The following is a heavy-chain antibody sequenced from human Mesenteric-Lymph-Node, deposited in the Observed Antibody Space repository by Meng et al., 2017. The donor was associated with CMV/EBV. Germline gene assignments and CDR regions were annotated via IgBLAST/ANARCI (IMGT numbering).Heavy chain of an antibody. D-gene: IGHD2-2*01. V-gene: IGHV3-21*04. CDR2: ITSTTPYI. J-gene: IGHJ6*02. CDR3: ARGYCTGTSCRQLILGDEFYYYGMDV. Sequence: GEFLKISCAPSGFRFSSYTMHWIRQAPGKGLEWVSSITSTTPYIYYADSVKGRFTISRDNAENSLFLQMNSLRVEDTAVYYCARGYCTGTSCRQLILGDEFYYYGMDVWGQGTTVTVSS. CDR1: GFRFSSYT.